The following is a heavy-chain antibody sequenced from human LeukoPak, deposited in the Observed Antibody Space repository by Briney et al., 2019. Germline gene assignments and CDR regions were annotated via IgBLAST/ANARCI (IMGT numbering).Heavy chain of an antibody. V-gene: IGHV3-30*02. CDR1: GFTFSGHG. D-gene: IGHD7-27*01. CDR3: ARDLMWGFDY. CDR2: IGNDGRDQ. J-gene: IGHJ4*02. Sequence: GGSLRLSCAASGFTFSGHGMHWVRHTPGVGLEWVAIIGNDGRDQHCTDSVKGRFTISRDNSKNTLFLQLNSLRPEDTALYLCARDLMWGFDYWGQGTLVTVSS.